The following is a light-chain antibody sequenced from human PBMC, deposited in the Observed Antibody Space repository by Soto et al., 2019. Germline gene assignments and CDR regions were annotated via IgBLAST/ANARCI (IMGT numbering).Light chain of an antibody. CDR1: QPLNNN. V-gene: IGKV3-15*01. CDR2: GAS. Sequence: EIVMTQSPATLPVSPGDRATLSCRAGQPLNNNVAWYQHKPGQAPRLLIYGASTRATGISARFSGSGSGTEFTLTISSLQSEDFAVYYCQQYEKWPPSITFGQGTRLEIK. J-gene: IGKJ5*01. CDR3: QQYEKWPPSIT.